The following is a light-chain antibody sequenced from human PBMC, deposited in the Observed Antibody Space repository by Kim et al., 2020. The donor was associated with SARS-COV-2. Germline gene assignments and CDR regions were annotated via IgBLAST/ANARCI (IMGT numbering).Light chain of an antibody. CDR2: GKN. J-gene: IGLJ3*02. CDR1: SLRSYY. Sequence: LGQTVRIKCQGDSLRSYYASWYQQKPGQAPVLVIYGKNNRPSGIPDRFSGSSSGNTASLTITGAQAEDEADYYCNSRDSSGNHHWVFGGGTKLTVL. V-gene: IGLV3-19*01. CDR3: NSRDSSGNHHWV.